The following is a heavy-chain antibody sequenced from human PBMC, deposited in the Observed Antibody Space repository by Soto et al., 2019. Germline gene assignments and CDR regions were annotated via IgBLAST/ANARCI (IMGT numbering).Heavy chain of an antibody. V-gene: IGHV4-31*03. J-gene: IGHJ4*02. D-gene: IGHD6-19*01. CDR3: ARVARAGRDPNFDY. Sequence: QVQLQESGPGLVKPSQTLSLTCTVSGGSISSGGYYWSWIRQHPGKGLEWIGYIYYSGSTYYNPSLKSRVTNAVDTSKNQFSLKLSSVTAADTAVYYCARVARAGRDPNFDYWGQGTLVTVSS. CDR1: GGSISSGGYY. CDR2: IYYSGST.